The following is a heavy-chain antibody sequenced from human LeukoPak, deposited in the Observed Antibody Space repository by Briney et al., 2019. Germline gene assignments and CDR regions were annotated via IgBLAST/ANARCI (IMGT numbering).Heavy chain of an antibody. J-gene: IGHJ6*03. D-gene: IGHD6-19*01. Sequence: ASVKVSFKPSGYTFTSYGISWVRQAPGQGLERMGWISAYNGNTNYAQKLQGRVTLTTDTSTSTAYMEQRSLRSDDTAVYYCAREQWLATAPVYYYYYMDVWGEGTTVTVSS. V-gene: IGHV1-18*01. CDR3: AREQWLATAPVYYYYYMDV. CDR2: ISAYNGNT. CDR1: GYTFTSYG.